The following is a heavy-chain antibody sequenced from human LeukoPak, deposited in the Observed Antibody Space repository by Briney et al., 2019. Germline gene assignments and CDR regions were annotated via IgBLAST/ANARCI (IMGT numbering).Heavy chain of an antibody. J-gene: IGHJ5*02. Sequence: GGSLGLSCAASGFTFSSYAMSWVRQAPGKGLEWVSAISGSGGSTYYADSVKGRFTISRDNSKNTLYLQMNSLRAEDTAVYYCAKNQMGYSYGPNWFDPWGQGTLVTVSS. D-gene: IGHD5-18*01. CDR1: GFTFSSYA. CDR3: AKNQMGYSYGPNWFDP. CDR2: ISGSGGST. V-gene: IGHV3-23*01.